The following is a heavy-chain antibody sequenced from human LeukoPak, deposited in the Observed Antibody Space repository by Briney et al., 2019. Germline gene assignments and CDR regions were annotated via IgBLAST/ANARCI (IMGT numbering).Heavy chain of an antibody. CDR2: IYHSGST. CDR1: GGSISSGGYY. D-gene: IGHD3-22*01. J-gene: IGHJ4*02. V-gene: IGHV4-30-2*01. Sequence: SETLSLTCTVSGGSISSGGYYWSWIRQPPGKGLEWIGYIYHSGSTYYNPSLKSRVTISVDASKNQFSLRLSSVTAADTAVYYCARVGGDYYDSSGYLDYWGQGTLVTVSS. CDR3: ARVGGDYYDSSGYLDY.